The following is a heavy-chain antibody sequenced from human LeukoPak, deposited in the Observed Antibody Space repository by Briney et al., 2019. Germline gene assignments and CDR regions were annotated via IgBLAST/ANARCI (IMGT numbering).Heavy chain of an antibody. Sequence: SETLSLTCTVSGYSISSGYYWVWIRQTPGKGLEWIGSIHYSARIYYNPSLKSRLTISPDTSKNQFSLKLTSVTAADTAVYYCTREVRSAWASFDPWGQGTLVIVSS. CDR1: GYSISSGYY. CDR2: IHYSARI. CDR3: TREVRSAWASFDP. J-gene: IGHJ5*02. D-gene: IGHD1-26*01. V-gene: IGHV4-38-2*02.